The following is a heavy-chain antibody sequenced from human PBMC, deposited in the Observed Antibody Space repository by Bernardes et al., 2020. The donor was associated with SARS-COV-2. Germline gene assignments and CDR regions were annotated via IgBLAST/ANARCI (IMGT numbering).Heavy chain of an antibody. J-gene: IGHJ3*01. CDR2: INPDGNTR. Sequence: GGSLRLSCEASGFSLTTYWLHWVRQVPGKGLVWVSRINPDGNTRSYADSVKGRFTISRDDAKNTLYLQMDSLGAEDTALYFCVRAQSGSSGYYSLGAFDVWGQGTMVTVSS. D-gene: IGHD3-22*01. CDR3: VRAQSGSSGYYSLGAFDV. V-gene: IGHV3-74*01. CDR1: GFSLTTYW.